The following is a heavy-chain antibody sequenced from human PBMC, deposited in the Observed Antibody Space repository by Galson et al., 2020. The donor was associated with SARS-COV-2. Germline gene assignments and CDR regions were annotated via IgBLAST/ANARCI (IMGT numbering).Heavy chain of an antibody. Sequence: GESLKNSCAASGFTFSTYNMNWVRQDPGKGLEWVSFITSSSTTYYADSVKGRFTISRDNAKNSLYLQMSGLRDDDTALYYCSRGLTSSWPFSDFWGQGALVTVSS. CDR1: GFTFSTYN. V-gene: IGHV3-48*02. CDR3: SRGLTSSWPFSDF. CDR2: ITSSSTT. J-gene: IGHJ4*02. D-gene: IGHD6-13*01.